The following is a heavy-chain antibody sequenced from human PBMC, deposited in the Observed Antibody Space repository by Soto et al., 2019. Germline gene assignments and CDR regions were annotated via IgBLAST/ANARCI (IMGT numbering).Heavy chain of an antibody. J-gene: IGHJ6*03. CDR3: ARKGAAASYSHYYMDV. Sequence: QVQLQESGPGLVKPSETLSLTCTVSGGSISPYYWSWIRQPPGKGLEWIGYIHYSGNTNYNPSLESRVTISVDTSRNQFSLKLTSVTAADTAVYYCARKGAAASYSHYYMDVWGRGTTVTVYS. D-gene: IGHD6-13*01. V-gene: IGHV4-59*01. CDR2: IHYSGNT. CDR1: GGSISPYY.